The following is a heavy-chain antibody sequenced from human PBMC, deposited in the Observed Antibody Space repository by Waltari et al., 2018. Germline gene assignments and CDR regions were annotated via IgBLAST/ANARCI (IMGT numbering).Heavy chain of an antibody. Sequence: EVQLLESGGGLVQPGGSLRISCSASGFTFGNTALSWVRPAPGKGLEWVSSISDSGDSTYYVDPVNGRFTISRDNSKNTLYLQMNSLRVEDTAIYYCAKYRIVGSPLFDPWGQGTLVTVSS. V-gene: IGHV3-23*01. J-gene: IGHJ5*02. D-gene: IGHD1-26*01. CDR3: AKYRIVGSPLFDP. CDR2: ISDSGDST. CDR1: GFTFGNTA.